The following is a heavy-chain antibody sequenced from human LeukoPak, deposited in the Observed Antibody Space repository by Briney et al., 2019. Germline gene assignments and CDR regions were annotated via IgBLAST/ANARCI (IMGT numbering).Heavy chain of an antibody. CDR3: ARWLEYSSSSEMYYFDY. J-gene: IGHJ4*02. Sequence: SETLSLTCTVSGGSISSSSYYWGWIRQPPGKGLEWIGSIYYSGSTYYNPSLKSRVTISVDTSKNQFSLKLSSVTAADTAVYYCARWLEYSSSSEMYYFDYWGQGTLVTVSS. D-gene: IGHD6-6*01. CDR2: IYYSGST. CDR1: GGSISSSSYY. V-gene: IGHV4-39*01.